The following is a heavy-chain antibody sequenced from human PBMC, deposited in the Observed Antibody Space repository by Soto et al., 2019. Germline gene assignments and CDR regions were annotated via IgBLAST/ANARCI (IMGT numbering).Heavy chain of an antibody. Sequence: SVKVSCKASGGTFSSYAISWVRQAPGQGLEWMGGIIPIFGTANYAQKFQGRVTITADESTSTAYMELSSLRSEDTAVYYCARDRGGSITMHVLEARPDDAFDIWGQGTMVT. V-gene: IGHV1-69*13. CDR3: ARDRGGSITMHVLEARPDDAFDI. CDR1: GGTFSSYA. D-gene: IGHD3-10*01. CDR2: IIPIFGTA. J-gene: IGHJ3*02.